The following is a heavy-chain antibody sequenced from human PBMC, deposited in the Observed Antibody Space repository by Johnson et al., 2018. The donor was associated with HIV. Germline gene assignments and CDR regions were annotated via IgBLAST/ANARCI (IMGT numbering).Heavy chain of an antibody. CDR3: ARDAVISSGWYNVDAFDI. CDR1: GFTFDDYA. J-gene: IGHJ3*02. Sequence: VQLVESGGGLVQPGRSLRLSCAASGFTFDDYAMHWVRQAPGKGLAWVSGISWNSGSIGYADSLKGRCTISRDNSKNTLYLQMNTLRAEDTAVYYCARDAVISSGWYNVDAFDIWGQGTMVTVSS. D-gene: IGHD6-19*01. V-gene: IGHV3-9*01. CDR2: ISWNSGSI.